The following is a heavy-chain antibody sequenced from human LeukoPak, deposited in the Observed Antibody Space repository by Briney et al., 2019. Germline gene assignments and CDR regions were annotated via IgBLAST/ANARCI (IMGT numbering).Heavy chain of an antibody. CDR3: ARDKKTIFGVVINLGWFDS. V-gene: IGHV4-34*01. CDR2: INHSGST. D-gene: IGHD3-3*01. Sequence: SETLSLTCAVSGGSFSGYYWSWIRQPPGKGLEWVGEINHSGSTNYNPSLKSRVTISVDTSKNQFSLKLSSVTAADTAVYYCARDKKTIFGVVINLGWFDSWGQGTLVTVSS. J-gene: IGHJ5*01. CDR1: GGSFSGYY.